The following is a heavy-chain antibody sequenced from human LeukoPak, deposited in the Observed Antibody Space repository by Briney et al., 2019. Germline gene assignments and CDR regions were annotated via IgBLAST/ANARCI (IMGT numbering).Heavy chain of an antibody. J-gene: IGHJ6*03. D-gene: IGHD6-13*01. Sequence: SVKVPCKASGYTFTSYAISWVRQAPGQGLEWMGGIIPIFGTANYAQKFQGRVTITADKSTSTAYMELSSLRSEDTAVYYCARDSRRQPRGHYYYMDVWGKGTTVTVSS. CDR1: GYTFTSYA. CDR2: IIPIFGTA. V-gene: IGHV1-69*06. CDR3: ARDSRRQPRGHYYYMDV.